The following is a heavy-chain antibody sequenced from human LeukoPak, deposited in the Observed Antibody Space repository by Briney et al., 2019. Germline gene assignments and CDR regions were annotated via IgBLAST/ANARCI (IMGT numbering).Heavy chain of an antibody. CDR1: GYSFTSYW. V-gene: IGHV5-51*01. Sequence: KDGESLKISCKGSGYSFTSYWIGWVRQMPGKGLEWMGIIYPGDSDTRYSPSFQGQVTISADKSISTAYLQWSSLKASDTAMYYCARGGYYDSSGYYLHDAFDIWGQGTMVTVSS. J-gene: IGHJ3*02. CDR2: IYPGDSDT. CDR3: ARGGYYDSSGYYLHDAFDI. D-gene: IGHD3-22*01.